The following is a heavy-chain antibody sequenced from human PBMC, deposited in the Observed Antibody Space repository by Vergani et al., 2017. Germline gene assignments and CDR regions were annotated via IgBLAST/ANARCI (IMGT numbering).Heavy chain of an antibody. V-gene: IGHV1-46*03. Sequence: QVQVVQSGAEVKKSGASVKAPCKTSGYPFSNYYMHWVRQAPGQGLEWMGMINPSGGHTNYAQKFQGRVTMTRDTSTSTVYMELSSLRSEDTAIYYCARGDYGILTGYRYWGQGTLGTVSA. CDR3: ARGDYGILTGYRY. D-gene: IGHD3-9*01. CDR1: GYPFSNYY. J-gene: IGHJ4*02. CDR2: INPSGGHT.